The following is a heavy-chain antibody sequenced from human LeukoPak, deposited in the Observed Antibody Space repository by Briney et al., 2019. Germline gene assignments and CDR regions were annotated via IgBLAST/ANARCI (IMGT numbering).Heavy chain of an antibody. CDR2: VNPNSGGT. CDR1: GYTFTGYY. CDR3: AREGSYGDYDY. Sequence: ASVTVSCTASGYTFTGYYMHWVRQAPGQGLEWMGRVNPNSGGTNYAQKFQGRVTMTRDTSITTAYMELSRLRSDDTAVFYCAREGSYGDYDYWGQGTLVTVSS. D-gene: IGHD4-17*01. V-gene: IGHV1-2*06. J-gene: IGHJ4*02.